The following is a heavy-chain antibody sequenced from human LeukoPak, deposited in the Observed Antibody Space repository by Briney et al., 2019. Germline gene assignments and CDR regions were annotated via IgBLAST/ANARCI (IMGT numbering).Heavy chain of an antibody. V-gene: IGHV3-66*01. CDR3: STPPMVTTGKDY. J-gene: IGHJ4*02. CDR2: IYSGGRT. Sequence: GGSLRLSCAASGFTVNSNYMSWVRQAPGKGLELVSVIYSGGRTYYADSVKGRFTISRDDSKNIIYLHMSSLKIEDTAVYYCSTPPMVTTGKDYWGQGTLVTVSS. CDR1: GFTVNSNY. D-gene: IGHD4-17*01.